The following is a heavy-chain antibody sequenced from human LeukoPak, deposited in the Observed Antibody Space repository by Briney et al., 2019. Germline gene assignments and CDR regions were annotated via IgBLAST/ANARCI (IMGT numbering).Heavy chain of an antibody. D-gene: IGHD3-22*01. CDR1: GLTFDEYT. CDR3: TRERFNYYDSSLYYFDY. V-gene: IGHV3-11*01. J-gene: IGHJ4*02. Sequence: GGSLRLSCAASGLTFDEYTMHWVRQGPGKGLEWVSYIRSSGSTIYYADSVKGRFTISRDNAKNSLYLQMNSLRAEDTAVYYCTRERFNYYDSSLYYFDYWGQGTLVTVSS. CDR2: IRSSGSTI.